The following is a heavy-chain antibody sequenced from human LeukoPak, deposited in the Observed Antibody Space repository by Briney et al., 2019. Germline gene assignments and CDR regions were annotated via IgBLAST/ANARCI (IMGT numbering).Heavy chain of an antibody. J-gene: IGHJ4*02. CDR3: TTDLRYSYGYVDY. D-gene: IGHD5-18*01. CDR2: IKSKIDGETT. Sequence: GGSLRLSCAASGFTFSNAWMSWVRQAPGKGLEWVGRIKSKIDGETTDYATPVKGRFTISRDDSKNTLFLQMNSLETEDTAVYYCTTDLRYSYGYVDYWGQGTLVTVSS. CDR1: GFTFSNAW. V-gene: IGHV3-15*01.